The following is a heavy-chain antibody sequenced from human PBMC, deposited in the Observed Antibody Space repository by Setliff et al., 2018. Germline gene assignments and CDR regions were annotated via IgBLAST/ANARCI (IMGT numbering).Heavy chain of an antibody. J-gene: IGHJ6*03. D-gene: IGHD5-12*01. CDR1: GYTFTTYA. V-gene: IGHV7-4-1*02. CDR3: ARASRYGTIKYRGDYYMDV. CDR2: INTNTGNR. Sequence: ASVKVSCKASGYTFTTYAIGWMRQAPGQGPEWMGWINTNTGNRSYAQGFTGRFVFSLDTSVSTAYLQISSLKGEDTGVYYCARASRYGTIKYRGDYYMDVWGKGTTVTVSS.